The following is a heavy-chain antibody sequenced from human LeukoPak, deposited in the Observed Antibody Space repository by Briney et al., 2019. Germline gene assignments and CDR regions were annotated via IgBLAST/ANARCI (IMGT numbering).Heavy chain of an antibody. Sequence: GASVKVSCKASGYSFTGYYMHWVRQAPGQGLEWMGWINPNSGGTNYAQKYQGRVTMTRDTSISTAYMELSRLRSDDTAVYYCARDHTGIAARRGGYRFDPWGQGTLVTVSS. D-gene: IGHD6-6*01. CDR3: ARDHTGIAARRGGYRFDP. CDR1: GYSFTGYY. CDR2: INPNSGGT. V-gene: IGHV1-2*02. J-gene: IGHJ5*02.